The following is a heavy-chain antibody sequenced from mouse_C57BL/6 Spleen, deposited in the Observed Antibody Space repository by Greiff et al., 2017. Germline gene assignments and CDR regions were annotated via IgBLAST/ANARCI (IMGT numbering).Heavy chain of an antibody. CDR3: TRRISTVVAYYYAMGY. Sequence: VQLQQSGTVLARPGASVKMSCKTSGYTFTSYWMHWVKQRPGQGLEWIGAIYPGNSDTSYNQKFKGKAKLTAVTSASTAYMELSSLTNEDSAVYDCTRRISTVVAYYYAMGYWGQRTSVTVSS. CDR2: IYPGNSDT. J-gene: IGHJ4*01. V-gene: IGHV1-5*01. CDR1: GYTFTSYW. D-gene: IGHD1-1*01.